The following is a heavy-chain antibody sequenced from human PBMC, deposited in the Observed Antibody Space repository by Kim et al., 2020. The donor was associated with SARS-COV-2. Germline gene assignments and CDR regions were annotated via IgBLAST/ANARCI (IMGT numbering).Heavy chain of an antibody. CDR1: GFTFSSYA. D-gene: IGHD3-3*01. V-gene: IGHV3-30-3*01. CDR2: ISYDGSNK. CDR3: ASDYAFWCGYYTAVD. Sequence: GGSLRLSCAASGFTFSSYAMHWVRQAPGKGLEWVAVISYDGSNKYYADSVKGRFTISRDNSKNTLYLQMNSLRAEDTAVYYCASDYAFWCGYYTAVDWG. J-gene: IGHJ1*01.